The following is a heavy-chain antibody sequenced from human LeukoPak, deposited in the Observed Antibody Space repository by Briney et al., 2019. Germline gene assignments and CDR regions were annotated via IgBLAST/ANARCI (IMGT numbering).Heavy chain of an antibody. CDR3: ARGKSVAGTGSYWFDP. Sequence: PGGSLRLSCAASGSTFSSYAMHWVRQAPGKGLEWVAVISYDGSNKYYADSVKGRFTISRDNSKNTLYLQMNSLRAEDTAVYYCARGKSVAGTGSYWFDPWGQGTLVTVSS. V-gene: IGHV3-30*04. D-gene: IGHD6-19*01. J-gene: IGHJ5*02. CDR1: GSTFSSYA. CDR2: ISYDGSNK.